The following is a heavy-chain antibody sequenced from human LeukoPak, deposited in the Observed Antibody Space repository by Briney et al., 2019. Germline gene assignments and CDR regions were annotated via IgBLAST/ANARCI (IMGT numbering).Heavy chain of an antibody. V-gene: IGHV3-21*04. CDR2: INSYSSDI. Sequence: PGGSLRLSCATSGFTFSSYSMTWVRQAPGKGLDWVSSINSYSSDIYYADSVKGRSTISRDNAKNSLYLQMNSLRAEDTAVYYCAKGAVNTGVFDYWGQGTLVTVSS. D-gene: IGHD4-17*01. CDR3: AKGAVNTGVFDY. CDR1: GFTFSSYS. J-gene: IGHJ4*02.